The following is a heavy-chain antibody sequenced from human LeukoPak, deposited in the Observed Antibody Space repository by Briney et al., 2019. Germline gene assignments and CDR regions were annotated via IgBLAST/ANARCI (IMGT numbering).Heavy chain of an antibody. V-gene: IGHV1-2*02. J-gene: IGHJ3*02. CDR2: INPDRGDS. D-gene: IGHD6-6*01. CDR1: GYSFTAYY. CDR3: ARPYSRSSIDGFDI. Sequence: ASVKVSYKTSGYSFTAYYIVWVRQAPGQGLEWMGWINPDRGDSNFEQKFQGRISMTRDTPISTAYLELSSLTSDDTALYYCARPYSRSSIDGFDIWGQGTMVTVSS.